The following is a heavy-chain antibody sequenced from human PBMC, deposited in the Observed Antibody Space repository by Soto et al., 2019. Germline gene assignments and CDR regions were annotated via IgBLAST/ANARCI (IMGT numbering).Heavy chain of an antibody. V-gene: IGHV4-4*07. CDR2: IHVSGDT. CDR1: GASISRYL. Sequence: SETLSLTCTVSGASISRYLWSWIRQPAGKGLEWIGRIHVSGDTNYNPSLRSRVSMSVDTSMNQFSLRLSSVTAADTAMYFCAREEYSSSWYNWLDPWGQGTQVTVSS. D-gene: IGHD6-13*01. J-gene: IGHJ5*02. CDR3: AREEYSSSWYNWLDP.